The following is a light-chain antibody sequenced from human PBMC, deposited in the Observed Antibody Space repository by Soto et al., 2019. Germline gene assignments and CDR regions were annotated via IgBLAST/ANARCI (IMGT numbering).Light chain of an antibody. CDR2: EVI. V-gene: IGLV1-40*01. J-gene: IGLJ1*01. Sequence: QSVLTQPPSVSGAPGQRVTISCTGSSSNIGAGYAVHWYQQLPGTAPKLIIYEVISRPSGVSNRFSGSKSGNTASLTISGLQAEDEADYYCSSYTRSNTYVFGTGTKVTVL. CDR1: SSNIGAGYA. CDR3: SSYTRSNTYV.